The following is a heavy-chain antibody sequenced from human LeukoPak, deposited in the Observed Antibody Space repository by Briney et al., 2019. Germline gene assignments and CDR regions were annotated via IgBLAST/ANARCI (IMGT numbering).Heavy chain of an antibody. J-gene: IGHJ6*03. CDR3: ARRIRNYYYMDV. CDR1: GGSISSSSSY. D-gene: IGHD2-15*01. Sequence: SETLSLTCTVSGGSISSSSSYWGWFRHPPGKGLEWFGSIYYSGSAYYNPSLKSRVTMSVDTSKNQFCMKLSSVTAADTAVYYCARRIRNYYYMDVWGKGTTVTVSS. V-gene: IGHV4-39*01. CDR2: IYYSGSA.